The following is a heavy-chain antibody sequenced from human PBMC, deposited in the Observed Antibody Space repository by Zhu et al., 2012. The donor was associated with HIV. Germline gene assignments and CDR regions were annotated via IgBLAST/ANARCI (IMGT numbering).Heavy chain of an antibody. Sequence: EVQLLESGGGLVQPGGSLRLSCAASGFIFSNFGMNWVRQAPGKGLEWVSGISNNGGSTYNADSVKGRFTISRDNSKNTLYLQMNSLRADDTAVYYCAKDRITISAFDIWGQGTMVTASS. D-gene: IGHD3-3*01. V-gene: IGHV3-23*01. CDR3: AKDRITISAFDI. CDR2: ISNNGGST. J-gene: IGHJ3*02. CDR1: GFIFSNFG.